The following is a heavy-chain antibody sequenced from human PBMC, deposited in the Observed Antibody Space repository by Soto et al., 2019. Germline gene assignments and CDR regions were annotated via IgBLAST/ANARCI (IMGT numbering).Heavy chain of an antibody. CDR2: ISGYNGNT. CDR3: AKVDSNYAGSFSYYYMDV. D-gene: IGHD4-4*01. CDR1: GYTFRSYG. Sequence: ASVKVSCKASGYTFRSYGISWVRQAPGQGLEWMGWISGYNGNTHYSQKFQGKVTMTTDTSTSTAYMELGNLRSDDTAVYYCAKVDSNYAGSFSYYYMDVWGTGIMVTVSS. J-gene: IGHJ6*03. V-gene: IGHV1-18*01.